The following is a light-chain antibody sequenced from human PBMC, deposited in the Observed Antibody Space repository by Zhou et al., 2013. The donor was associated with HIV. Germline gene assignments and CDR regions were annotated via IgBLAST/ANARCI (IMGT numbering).Light chain of an antibody. CDR1: QSLLHSNGYNY. J-gene: IGKJ2*01. Sequence: DIVMTQSPLSLPVTPGEPASISCRSSQSLLHSNGYNYLDWYLQKPGQSPQLLIYLGSNRASGVPDRFSGSGSGTDFTLKISRVEAEDVGVYYCMQAHTFGQGYPSWRSN. CDR2: LGS. CDR3: MQAHT. V-gene: IGKV2-28*01.